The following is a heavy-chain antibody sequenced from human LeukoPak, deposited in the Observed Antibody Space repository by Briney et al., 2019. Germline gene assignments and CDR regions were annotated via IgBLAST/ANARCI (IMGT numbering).Heavy chain of an antibody. D-gene: IGHD3-10*01. V-gene: IGHV1-8*01. CDR2: MNPNSGNT. CDR3: ARVRRVRGVITGSRKWEVNVNWFDP. CDR1: GYTFTSYD. J-gene: IGHJ5*02. Sequence: ASVKVSCKASGYTFTSYDINWVRQATGQGLERMGWMNPNSGNTGYAQKFQGRVTMTRNTSISTAYMELSSLRSEDTAVYYCARVRRVRGVITGSRKWEVNVNWFDPWGQGTLVTVSS.